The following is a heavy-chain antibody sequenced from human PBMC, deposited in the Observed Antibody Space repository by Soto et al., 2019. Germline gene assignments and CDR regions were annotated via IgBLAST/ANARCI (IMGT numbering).Heavy chain of an antibody. D-gene: IGHD4-17*01. CDR3: ARWGDYGGLYYFDY. CDR1: GGSISSYY. J-gene: IGHJ4*02. V-gene: IGHV4-59*01. CDR2: IYYSGST. Sequence: PSETLSLTCTVSGGSISSYYWSWIRQPPGKGLEWIGYIYYSGSTNYNPSLKGRVTISVDTSKNQFSLKLSSVTAADTAVYYCARWGDYGGLYYFDYWGQGTLVTVSS.